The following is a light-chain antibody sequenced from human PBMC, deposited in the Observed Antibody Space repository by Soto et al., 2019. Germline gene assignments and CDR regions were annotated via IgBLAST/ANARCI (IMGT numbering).Light chain of an antibody. Sequence: IQLTQSPSSLSASVGDRVTITCRASQAISSYLAWYQQKPGRAPNLLIYGASTLQSGVPSRFSGSGSGTDFTFTISSLQPEDIATYYCQQYDNLPLTFGGGTKVEIK. J-gene: IGKJ4*01. CDR2: GAS. CDR3: QQYDNLPLT. CDR1: QAISSY. V-gene: IGKV1-9*01.